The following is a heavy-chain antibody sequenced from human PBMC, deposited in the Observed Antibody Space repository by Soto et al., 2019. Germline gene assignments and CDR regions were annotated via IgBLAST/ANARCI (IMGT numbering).Heavy chain of an antibody. CDR2: IIPILGIA. Sequence: QVQLVQSGAEVTKPGSSVKVSCKASGGTFSSYTISWVRQAPGQGLEWMGRIIPILGIANYAQKFQGRVTITADKSTSTAYMELSSLRSEDTAVYYCARLDMEQPNFDYCGQGTLVTVSS. CDR1: GGTFSSYT. V-gene: IGHV1-69*02. J-gene: IGHJ4*02. D-gene: IGHD6-13*01. CDR3: ARLDMEQPNFDY.